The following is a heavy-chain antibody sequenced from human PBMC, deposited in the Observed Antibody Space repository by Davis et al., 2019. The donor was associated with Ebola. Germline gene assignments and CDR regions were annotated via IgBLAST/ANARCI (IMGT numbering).Heavy chain of an antibody. D-gene: IGHD6-6*01. Sequence: PGGSLRLSCAASGFTFSNYAMSWVRQAPGKGLEWVSSISGSGNSVYYADSVKGQFTISRDNSKSTLFLQMNSLRVEDTAVYYCAELHSSSSHIWGQGTLVTVSS. CDR2: ISGSGNSV. V-gene: IGHV3-23*01. J-gene: IGHJ4*02. CDR1: GFTFSNYA. CDR3: AELHSSSSHI.